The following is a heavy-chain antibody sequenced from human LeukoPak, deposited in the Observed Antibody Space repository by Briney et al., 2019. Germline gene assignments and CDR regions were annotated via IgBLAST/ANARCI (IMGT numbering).Heavy chain of an antibody. CDR2: IYYTGST. CDR3: ARGGGYSSSWSY. D-gene: IGHD6-13*01. J-gene: IGHJ4*02. Sequence: PSETLSLTCTVSGGSISSYYWNWIRQPPGKGLEWIGYIYYTGSTNYNPSLKSRVTISVDTSKNQFSLKLSSVTAADTAVYYCARGGGYSSSWSYWGRGTLVTVSS. V-gene: IGHV4-59*01. CDR1: GGSISSYY.